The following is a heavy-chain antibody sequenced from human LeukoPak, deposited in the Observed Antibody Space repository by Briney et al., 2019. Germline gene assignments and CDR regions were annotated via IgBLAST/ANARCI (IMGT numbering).Heavy chain of an antibody. Sequence: SETLSPTCAVYGGSFSGYYWSWIRQPPWKGLEWIGEINHSGSTNYNPSLKSRVTISVDTSKNQFSLKLSSVTAADTAVYYCARSRTHYYDSSGYGSWGQGTLVTVSS. J-gene: IGHJ4*02. V-gene: IGHV4-34*01. D-gene: IGHD3-22*01. CDR3: ARSRTHYYDSSGYGS. CDR2: INHSGST. CDR1: GGSFSGYY.